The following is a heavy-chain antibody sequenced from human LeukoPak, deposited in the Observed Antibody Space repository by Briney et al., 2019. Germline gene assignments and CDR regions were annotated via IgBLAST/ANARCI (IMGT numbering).Heavy chain of an antibody. V-gene: IGHV4-59*01. J-gene: IGHJ5*02. CDR1: GGSISSYY. CDR2: IYYSGST. Sequence: SETLSLTCTVSGGSISSYYWSWIRQPPGKGLEWIGYIYYSGSTNYNPSLKSRVTISVDTSKNQFSLKLSSVTAADTAVYYCARDYSSRGGWFDPWGQGTLVTVSS. CDR3: ARDYSSRGGWFDP. D-gene: IGHD6-13*01.